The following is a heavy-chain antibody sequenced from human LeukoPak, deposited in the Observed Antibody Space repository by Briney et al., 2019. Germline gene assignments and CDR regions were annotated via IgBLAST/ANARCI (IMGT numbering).Heavy chain of an antibody. CDR1: GYTFTSYD. Sequence: ASVKVSCKASGYTFTSYDINWVRQATGQGLEWMGWMNPNSGNTGYAQKFQGRVTMTRNTSISTAYMELSSLRSEDTAVYYCARGPTYYYGSGSYYRSPHFDYWGQGTLVTVSS. V-gene: IGHV1-8*01. J-gene: IGHJ4*02. CDR3: ARGPTYYYGSGSYYRSPHFDY. D-gene: IGHD3-10*01. CDR2: MNPNSGNT.